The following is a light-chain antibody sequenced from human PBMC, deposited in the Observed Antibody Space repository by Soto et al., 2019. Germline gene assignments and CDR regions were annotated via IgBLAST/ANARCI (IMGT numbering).Light chain of an antibody. J-gene: IGLJ1*01. CDR3: SSKRDSSTLFV. V-gene: IGLV2-14*01. CDR2: EVT. Sequence: QSALTQPTTMSGSPGQSITISSTGTSSDVGAYNYVSWYQHHPGKVPKLLIYEVTNRPSGVSDRFSGSKSGNTASLTISGLQAEDEADYYCSSKRDSSTLFVFGTGTKVTVL. CDR1: SSDVGAYNY.